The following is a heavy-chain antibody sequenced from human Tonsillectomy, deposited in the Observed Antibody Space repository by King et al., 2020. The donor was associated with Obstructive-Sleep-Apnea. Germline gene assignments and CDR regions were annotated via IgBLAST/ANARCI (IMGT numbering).Heavy chain of an antibody. CDR1: GFTFSSYS. V-gene: IGHV3-48*04. CDR3: AGGTTPKTYSYYGMDV. D-gene: IGHD2/OR15-2a*01. J-gene: IGHJ6*02. Sequence: VQLVESGGGLVQPGGSLRLSCAASGFTFSSYSMNWVRQAPGKGLEWVSYISSSSSTIYYADSVKGRFTISRDNAKNSLYLQMNSLRAEDTAVYYCAGGTTPKTYSYYGMDVWGQGTTVTVSS. CDR2: ISSSSSTI.